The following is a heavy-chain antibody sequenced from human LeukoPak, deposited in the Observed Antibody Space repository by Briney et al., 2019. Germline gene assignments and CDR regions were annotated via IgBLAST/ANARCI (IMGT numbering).Heavy chain of an antibody. CDR1: GYTFTSYD. Sequence: ASVKVSCKASGYTFTSYDINWVRQATGQGLEWMGWMNPNSGNTGYAQKFQGRVTMTRDTSTSTVYMELSSLRSEDTAVYYCAREAVAGTQWFDPWGQGTLVTVSS. CDR3: AREAVAGTQWFDP. J-gene: IGHJ5*02. V-gene: IGHV1-8*01. CDR2: MNPNSGNT. D-gene: IGHD6-19*01.